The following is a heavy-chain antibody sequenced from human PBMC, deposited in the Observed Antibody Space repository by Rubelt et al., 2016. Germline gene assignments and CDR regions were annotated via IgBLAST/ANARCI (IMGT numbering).Heavy chain of an antibody. CDR1: DASIRSNSYY. Sequence: QLQLQESGPGLVKPSETLSLACTVSDASIRSNSYYWGWIRQPPGKGLEYIGSMYYSGDTYYNPSLKSRVTISLDASNNQFSLKLTAVTAADTAVYYCARGMESTLFYFDSWGLGTLVTVSS. D-gene: IGHD3-3*01. V-gene: IGHV4-39*07. CDR2: MYYSGDT. CDR3: ARGMESTLFYFDS. J-gene: IGHJ4*02.